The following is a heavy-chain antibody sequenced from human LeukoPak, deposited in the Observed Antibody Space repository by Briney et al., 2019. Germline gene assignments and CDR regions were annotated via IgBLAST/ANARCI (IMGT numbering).Heavy chain of an antibody. D-gene: IGHD3-22*01. CDR3: ARGSYYDIRPWGGMDV. J-gene: IGHJ6*02. Sequence: GGSLRLSCAASGFTFSSYDMHWDRQATGKGLEWVSAIGTAGDTYYSGSVKGRFTISRESAKNSLYLQMNSLRAGDTAVYYCARGSYYDIRPWGGMDVWGQGTTVTVSS. CDR2: IGTAGDT. V-gene: IGHV3-13*04. CDR1: GFTFSSYD.